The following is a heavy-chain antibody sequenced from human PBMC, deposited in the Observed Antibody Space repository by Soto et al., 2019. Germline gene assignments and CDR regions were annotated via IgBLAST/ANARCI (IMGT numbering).Heavy chain of an antibody. J-gene: IGHJ4*02. V-gene: IGHV5-51*01. Sequence: GESLKISCKASGYIIKNYWIGWVRQMPGQGLEWMGIIFPDDSDTRYSPSFQGHVTVSVDKSISTAYVQWSSLKASDSAIYYCFRGGVTSRTFDYWGQGTLVTVSS. CDR3: FRGGVTSRTFDY. CDR1: GYIIKNYW. D-gene: IGHD3-16*01. CDR2: IFPDDSDT.